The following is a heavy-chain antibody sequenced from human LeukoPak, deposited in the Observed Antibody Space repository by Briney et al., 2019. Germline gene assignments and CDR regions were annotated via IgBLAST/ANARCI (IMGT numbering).Heavy chain of an antibody. V-gene: IGHV3-30*02. CDR2: IRYDGSNK. J-gene: IGHJ4*02. CDR3: AKGGYFSFDY. D-gene: IGHD1-26*01. CDR1: GFTFSSYG. Sequence: GGSLRLSCAASGFTFSSYGMHWVRQAPGKGLEWVAFIRYDGSNKYYADSVKGRFTISRDNSKNTLYLRMNSLRAEDTAVYYCAKGGYFSFDYWGQGTLVAVSS.